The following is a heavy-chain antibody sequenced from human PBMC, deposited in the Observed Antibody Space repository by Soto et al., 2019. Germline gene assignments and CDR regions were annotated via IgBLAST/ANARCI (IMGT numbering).Heavy chain of an antibody. CDR3: ARALSIAAAGTDYYYGMDV. J-gene: IGHJ6*02. Sequence: SVKVSCKASGGTFSSYAISWVRQAPGQGLEWMGGIIPIFGTANYAQKFQGRVTITADESTSTAYMELSSLRSEDTAVYYCARALSIAAAGTDYYYGMDVWGQGTTVTVSS. CDR2: IIPIFGTA. D-gene: IGHD6-13*01. V-gene: IGHV1-69*13. CDR1: GGTFSSYA.